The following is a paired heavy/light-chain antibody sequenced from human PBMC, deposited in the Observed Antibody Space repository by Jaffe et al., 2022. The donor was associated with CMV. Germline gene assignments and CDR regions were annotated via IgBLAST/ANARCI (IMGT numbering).Heavy chain of an antibody. D-gene: IGHD5-12*01. CDR1: GFTFSSSW. J-gene: IGHJ4*02. CDR2: INTDGSNT. CDR3: ARESATGYNDY. V-gene: IGHV3-74*01. Sequence: EVQLVESGGGLVQPGGSLRLSCAASGFTFSSSWMHWVRQAPGKGLVWVSRINTDGSNTNNADSVKGRFTISRDNAKNTLFLQMNSLRAEDTAVYYCARESATGYNDYWGQGTLVTVSS.
Light chain of an antibody. CDR1: QSVSNS. Sequence: EIVLTQSPATLSLSPGERATLSCRASQSVSNSLAWYQQKPGQAPRLLIYDASNRATGIPARFSGSGSGTDFTLTISSLEPEDFAVYYCQQRSNWPLFTFGPGTKVDFK. CDR3: QQRSNWPLFT. J-gene: IGKJ3*01. V-gene: IGKV3-11*01. CDR2: DAS.